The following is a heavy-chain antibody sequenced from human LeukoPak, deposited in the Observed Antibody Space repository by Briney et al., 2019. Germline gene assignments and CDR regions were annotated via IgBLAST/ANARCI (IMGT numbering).Heavy chain of an antibody. D-gene: IGHD3-3*01. CDR2: INPSGGST. CDR1: GYTFTSYY. Sequence: GASVKVSCKASGYTFTSYYMHWVRQAPGQGLEWMGIINPSGGSTSYAQKFQGRVTKTRDMSTSTVYMELSSLRSEDTAVYYCARFEQIVRSGLDYWGQGTLVTVSS. V-gene: IGHV1-46*01. CDR3: ARFEQIVRSGLDY. J-gene: IGHJ4*02.